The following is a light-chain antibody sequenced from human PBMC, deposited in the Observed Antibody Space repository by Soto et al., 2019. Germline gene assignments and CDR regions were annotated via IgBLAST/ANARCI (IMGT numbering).Light chain of an antibody. CDR3: QSYGSSSMYT. V-gene: IGKV3-20*01. CDR2: HAS. CDR1: QTISFNS. J-gene: IGKJ2*01. Sequence: EIVLTQSPGTLSLSPGERATLSCRASQTISFNSLAWYQQKPGQAPRLLIYHASTRATGIPDRFSGSGSGTDLTLTISRLEPEVFGVYYCQSYGSSSMYTFGQGTHLEIK.